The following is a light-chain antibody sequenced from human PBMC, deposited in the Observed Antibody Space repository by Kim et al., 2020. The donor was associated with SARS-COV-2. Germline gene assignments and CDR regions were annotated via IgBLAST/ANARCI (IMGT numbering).Light chain of an antibody. Sequence: QSVTISCTGTRSDVGGYNYVSWYQQHPGKAPKLMIYDVSKRPSGVPDRFSGSKSGNTASLTISGLQAEDEADYYCCSYAGSYTHVVFGGGTQLTVL. J-gene: IGLJ2*01. V-gene: IGLV2-11*01. CDR2: DVS. CDR1: RSDVGGYNY. CDR3: CSYAGSYTHVV.